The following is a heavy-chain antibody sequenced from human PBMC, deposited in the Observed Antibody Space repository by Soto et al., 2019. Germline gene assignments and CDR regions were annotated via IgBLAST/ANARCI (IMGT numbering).Heavy chain of an antibody. CDR2: IYYSGST. CDR3: ARQGNDITIFGVVIMRDAFDI. CDR1: GGSVSSGSYY. D-gene: IGHD3-3*01. V-gene: IGHV4-39*01. J-gene: IGHJ3*02. Sequence: QVQLQESGPGLVKPSETLSLTCTVSGGSVSSGSYYWSWIRQPPGKGLEWIGSIYYSGSTYYNPSLKSRVTISVDTSKNQFSLKLSSVTAADTAVYYCARQGNDITIFGVVIMRDAFDIWGQGTMVTVSS.